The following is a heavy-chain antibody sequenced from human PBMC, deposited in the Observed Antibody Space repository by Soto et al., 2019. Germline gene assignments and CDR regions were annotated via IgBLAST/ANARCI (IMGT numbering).Heavy chain of an antibody. CDR2: INAGNGNT. J-gene: IGHJ3*02. V-gene: IGHV1-3*01. D-gene: IGHD6-13*01. CDR3: ASGGSSSWYRRDAFDI. CDR1: GYTFTSYA. Sequence: QVQLVQSGAEVKKPGASVKVSCKASGYTFTSYAMHWVRQAPGQRLEWMGWINAGNGNTKYSQKFQGRVTITRDTTASTADMERSSLSSEDTAVYYCASGGSSSWYRRDAFDIWGQGTMVTVSS.